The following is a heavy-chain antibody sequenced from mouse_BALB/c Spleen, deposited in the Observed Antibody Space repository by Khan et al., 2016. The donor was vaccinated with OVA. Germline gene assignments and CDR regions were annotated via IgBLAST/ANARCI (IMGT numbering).Heavy chain of an antibody. CDR1: GYTFTNYG. V-gene: IGHV9-3-1*01. CDR2: INTYTGEP. J-gene: IGHJ1*01. CDR3: AGSNAYGYFCV. Sequence: QIQLVQSGPELKKPGETVKISCKASGYTFTNYGMNWVKQAPGKGLKWMGWINTYTGEPTYADDFKGRSAFSLETSASTAYLQIKNHKSEDTATYFCAGSNAYGYFCVWGAGTTDALSS.